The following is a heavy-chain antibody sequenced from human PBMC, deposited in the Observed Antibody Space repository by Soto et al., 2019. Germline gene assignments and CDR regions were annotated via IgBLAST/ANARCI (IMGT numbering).Heavy chain of an antibody. CDR3: ARLATVAGTHYYYYGMDV. Sequence: VGSLRLSCAASGFTFSSYSMNWVRQAPGKGLEWVSSISSSSSYIYYADSVKGRFTISRDNAKNSLYLQMNSLRAEDTAVYYCARLATVAGTHYYYYGMDVWGQRTTVTVSS. J-gene: IGHJ6*02. CDR1: GFTFSSYS. V-gene: IGHV3-21*01. D-gene: IGHD6-19*01. CDR2: ISSSSSYI.